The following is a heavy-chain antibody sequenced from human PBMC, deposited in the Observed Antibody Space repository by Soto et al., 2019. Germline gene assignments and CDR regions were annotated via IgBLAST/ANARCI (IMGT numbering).Heavy chain of an antibody. D-gene: IGHD3-10*01. Sequence: PGGSLRLSCAASGFTFSSYWMHWVRQAPGKGLVWVSRINSVGSSTSYADSVKGRFTISRDNAKNTLYLQMNSLRAEDTAVYYCASMVRGVIITTYGMDVWGQGTTVTVSS. J-gene: IGHJ6*02. CDR1: GFTFSSYW. CDR3: ASMVRGVIITTYGMDV. CDR2: INSVGSST. V-gene: IGHV3-74*01.